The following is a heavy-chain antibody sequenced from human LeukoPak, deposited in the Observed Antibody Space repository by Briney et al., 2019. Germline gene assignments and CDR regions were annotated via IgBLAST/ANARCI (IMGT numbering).Heavy chain of an antibody. CDR2: ITGGGGST. J-gene: IGHJ4*02. D-gene: IGHD3-9*01. Sequence: GASLRLSCAASGFIFSNYAMSWVRQAPGKGLEWVSAITGGGGSTYYADSVKGRFTISRDNSKNTLYLQMNSLRAEGTAVYYCAKWGDYDVLTGYYVSDYWGQGTLVTVSS. CDR1: GFIFSNYA. V-gene: IGHV3-23*01. CDR3: AKWGDYDVLTGYYVSDY.